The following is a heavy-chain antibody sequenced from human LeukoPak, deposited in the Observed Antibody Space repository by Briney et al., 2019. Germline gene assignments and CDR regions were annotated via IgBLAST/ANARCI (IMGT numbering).Heavy chain of an antibody. CDR1: GFTFSVFE. J-gene: IGHJ4*02. V-gene: IGHV3-21*01. Sequence: GGSLRLSCAASGFTFSVFEMNWVRQAPGKGLEWVSFITGSSSYIYYTDSVKGRFTISRDNAKNSLFLQMNSLRDEDTAVYYCASGFSSSPYFDYWGQGTLVTVSS. D-gene: IGHD6-6*01. CDR3: ASGFSSSPYFDY. CDR2: ITGSSSYI.